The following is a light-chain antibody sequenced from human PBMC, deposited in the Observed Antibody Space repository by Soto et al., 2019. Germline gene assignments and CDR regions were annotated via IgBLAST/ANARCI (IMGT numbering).Light chain of an antibody. CDR2: DAS. J-gene: IGKJ4*01. V-gene: IGKV3D-20*01. CDR1: QSVSTNY. CDR3: QQYGSTPT. Sequence: EIVLTQSPATLSLSPGERATLSCGASQSVSTNYVAWYQKKPGLAPRLLIYDASTRATAISDRFTGSGSGTDITLTISRVEPEDFAVYYCQQYGSTPTFGGGTKVEIK.